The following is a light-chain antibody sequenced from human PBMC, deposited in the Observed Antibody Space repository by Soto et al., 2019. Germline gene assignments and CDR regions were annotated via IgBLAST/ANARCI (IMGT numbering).Light chain of an antibody. CDR2: LEGDGSY. J-gene: IGLJ3*02. Sequence: QPVLTQSSSASASLGSSVKLTCTLSSGHSSFIIAWHQQQPGKAPRFLMKLEGDGSYDKGSGVPDRFSGSSSGADRYLTISNLQFEDESDYYCETWDDNTWVFGGGTQLTVL. V-gene: IGLV4-60*02. CDR1: SGHSSFI. CDR3: ETWDDNTWV.